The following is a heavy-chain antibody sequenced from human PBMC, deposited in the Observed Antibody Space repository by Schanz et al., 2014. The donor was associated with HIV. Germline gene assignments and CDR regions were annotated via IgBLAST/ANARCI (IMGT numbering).Heavy chain of an antibody. CDR2: ISYDGSNK. Sequence: QVQLVESGGGVVQPGRSLRLSCAASGFTFSTYGMHWVRQAPGKGLEWVAFISYDGSNKYYADSVKGRFTISRDNSKNTLYLQMNSLRAEDTAVYYCAKAAVTDYLDYWGQGTLVTVSS. D-gene: IGHD2-21*02. CDR1: GFTFSTYG. CDR3: AKAAVTDYLDY. V-gene: IGHV3-30*18. J-gene: IGHJ4*02.